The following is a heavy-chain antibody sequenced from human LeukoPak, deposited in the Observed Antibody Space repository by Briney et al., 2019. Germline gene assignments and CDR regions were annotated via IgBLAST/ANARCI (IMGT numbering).Heavy chain of an antibody. CDR1: AGSISSSSYS. CDR2: IYYSGST. CDR3: ARRSHCGGDCYYFDY. Sequence: SETLSLTCTVSAGSISSSSYSWGWIREPPGKGLEWIGSIYYSGSTYYNPSLKSRVTISVDTSKNQFSLKLSSVTAADTAVYYCARRSHCGGDCYYFDYWGQGTLVTVSS. V-gene: IGHV4-39*01. D-gene: IGHD2-21*02. J-gene: IGHJ4*02.